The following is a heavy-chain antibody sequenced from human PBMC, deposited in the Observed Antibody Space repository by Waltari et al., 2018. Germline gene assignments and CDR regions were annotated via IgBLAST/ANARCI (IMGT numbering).Heavy chain of an antibody. CDR2: ISNSGGDT. D-gene: IGHD3-10*01. CDR3: AKDHGVAY. J-gene: IGHJ4*02. CDR1: GFPFSTYA. Sequence: EFQMLESGGGLVQPGGSLILSCAVDGFPFSTYALSWVRQVAGKGLEWVSGISNSGGDTYYADSVKGRFTISRDNSKNTVYLQMNGLRVEDTALYYCAKDHGVAYWGQGTQVTVSS. V-gene: IGHV3-23*01.